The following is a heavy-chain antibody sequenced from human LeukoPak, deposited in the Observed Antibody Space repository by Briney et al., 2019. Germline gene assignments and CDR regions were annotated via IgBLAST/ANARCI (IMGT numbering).Heavy chain of an antibody. J-gene: IGHJ4*02. Sequence: GASVKVSCKASGGTFSSYAISWVRQATGQGLEWMGRIIPICGTADYAQKFQGRVTITTDESMSTAYMELSSLRSEDTAVYYCARDGNIVVGIEYYFDYWGQGTLVTVSS. CDR1: GGTFSSYA. CDR3: ARDGNIVVGIEYYFDY. D-gene: IGHD2-21*01. V-gene: IGHV1-69*05. CDR2: IIPICGTA.